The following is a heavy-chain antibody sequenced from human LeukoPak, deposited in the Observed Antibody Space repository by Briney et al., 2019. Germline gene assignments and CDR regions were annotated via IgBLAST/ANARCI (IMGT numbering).Heavy chain of an antibody. J-gene: IGHJ5*02. V-gene: IGHV1-69*05. CDR3: AREVGGNWFDP. Sequence: SSVKVSCKASEGTFSRYAISWVGQAPGQGLEWMGRIIPIFGTANYAQKFQGRVTITTDESTSTAYMELSSLRSEDTAVYYCAREVGGNWFDPWGQGTLVTVSS. CDR1: EGTFSRYA. D-gene: IGHD2-15*01. CDR2: IIPIFGTA.